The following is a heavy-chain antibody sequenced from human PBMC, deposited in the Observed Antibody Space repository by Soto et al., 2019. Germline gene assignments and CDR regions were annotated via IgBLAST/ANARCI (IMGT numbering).Heavy chain of an antibody. V-gene: IGHV5-10-1*01. CDR1: GYSFTYFW. D-gene: IGHD3-10*01. Sequence: PGESLKISRQGSGYSFTYFWISWVRQMPGKGLEWMRIVDPGDSNTIYSPSFQGHVTMSVDKSSSTSYLQWGRLKASDTAIFYCAKQGEYYYDGMDAWGQGTTVTVSS. J-gene: IGHJ6*02. CDR2: VDPGDSNT. CDR3: AKQGEYYYDGMDA.